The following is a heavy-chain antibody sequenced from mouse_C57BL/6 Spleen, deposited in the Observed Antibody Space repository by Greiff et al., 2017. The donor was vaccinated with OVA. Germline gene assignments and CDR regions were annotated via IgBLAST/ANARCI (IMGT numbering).Heavy chain of an antibody. CDR2: IYPGDGDT. D-gene: IGHD2-1*01. CDR1: GYAFSSYW. V-gene: IGHV1-80*01. Sequence: QVQLQQSGAELVKPGASVKISCKASGYAFSSYWMNWVKQRPGKGLEWIGQIYPGDGDTNSNGKFKGKATLTADKSYSTAYMQLSSLTSEDSAVYFCARRDYGNSNWYFDVWGTGTTVTVSS. J-gene: IGHJ1*03. CDR3: ARRDYGNSNWYFDV.